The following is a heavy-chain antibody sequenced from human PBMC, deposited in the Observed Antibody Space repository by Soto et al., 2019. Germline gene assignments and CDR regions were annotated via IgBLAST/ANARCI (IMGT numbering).Heavy chain of an antibody. V-gene: IGHV3-23*01. D-gene: IGHD3-3*01. CDR1: GFTFSSYA. CDR3: ASTLRFLEWLLPDAFDI. J-gene: IGHJ3*02. CDR2: ISGSGGST. Sequence: GGSLRLSCAASGFTFSSYAMSWVRQAPGKGLEWVSAISGSGGSTYYADSVKGRFTISRDNSKNTLYLQMNSLRAEDTAVYYCASTLRFLEWLLPDAFDIWGQGTMVTVSS.